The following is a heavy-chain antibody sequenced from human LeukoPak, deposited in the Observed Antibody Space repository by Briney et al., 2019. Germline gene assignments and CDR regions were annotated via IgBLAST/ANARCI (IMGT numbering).Heavy chain of an antibody. CDR3: ATDRATQYLDY. Sequence: GGSLRLSCAASGITFRSYGMHWVRQAPGKGLEWVAFIWYDGSNKYYADSVKGRFTISRDNSRNTLFLQMNSLRAEDTAVYYCATDRATQYLDYWGQGTLVSVSS. D-gene: IGHD2-15*01. J-gene: IGHJ4*02. CDR1: GITFRSYG. CDR2: IWYDGSNK. V-gene: IGHV3-30*02.